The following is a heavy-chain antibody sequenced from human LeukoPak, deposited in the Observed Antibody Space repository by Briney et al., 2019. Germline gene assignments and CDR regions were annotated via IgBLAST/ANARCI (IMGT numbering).Heavy chain of an antibody. V-gene: IGHV3-53*01. CDR2: LFRDDTT. CDR1: GFTFSTYA. D-gene: IGHD3-22*01. Sequence: PGGSLRLSCAASGFTFSTYAVSWVRQAPGKGLEWVSVLFRDDTTYYADSVKGRFTISRDNSKNTLYLQMSSLRGEDTAVYYCARAAYDSGSYIVNHDYWGQGTLVTVSS. CDR3: ARAAYDSGSYIVNHDY. J-gene: IGHJ4*02.